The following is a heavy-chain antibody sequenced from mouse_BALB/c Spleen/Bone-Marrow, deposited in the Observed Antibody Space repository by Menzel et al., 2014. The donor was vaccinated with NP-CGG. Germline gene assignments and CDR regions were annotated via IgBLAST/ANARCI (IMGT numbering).Heavy chain of an antibody. CDR2: ILPGSGSI. CDR1: GYTFSFYW. V-gene: IGHV1-9*01. Sequence: QVQLQQSGAELMKPGASVKISCKATGYTFSFYWIEWVKQRPGHGLEWIGEILPGSGSINYNEKFKGKATFTVDPSSNTAYMQLSSLTSEDSAVYYCASLITTGGLPYWGQGTLVTVSA. CDR3: ASLITTGGLPY. D-gene: IGHD2-4*01. J-gene: IGHJ3*01.